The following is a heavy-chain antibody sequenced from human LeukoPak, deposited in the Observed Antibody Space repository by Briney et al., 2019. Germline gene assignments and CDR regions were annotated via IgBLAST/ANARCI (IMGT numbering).Heavy chain of an antibody. D-gene: IGHD1-7*01. CDR3: ARGSWITGTTSYYYHMDV. V-gene: IGHV1-8*01. Sequence: GASVKVSCEASGYTFISYDINWVRQASGQGLEWMGWMNPNNGRTGYAQKFQGRVTMTRNSSISTVYMELNTLRSEDTAAYYCARGSWITGTTSYYYHMDVWGKGTTVTVSS. CDR2: MNPNNGRT. J-gene: IGHJ6*03. CDR1: GYTFISYD.